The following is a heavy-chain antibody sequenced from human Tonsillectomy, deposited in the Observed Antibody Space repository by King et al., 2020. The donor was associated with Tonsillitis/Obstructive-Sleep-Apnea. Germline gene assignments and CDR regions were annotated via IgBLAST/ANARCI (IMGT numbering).Heavy chain of an antibody. CDR3: AADLGLTRFDP. Sequence: QLVQSGPEVKKPGTSVKVSCKASGFTFTSSAVQWVRQARGQRLEWIGWIVVGSGNTNYAQKFQERVTITRDMSTSTAYMVLSSLRSEDTAVYYCAADLGLTRFDPWGQGTLVTVSS. CDR2: IVVGSGNT. CDR1: GFTFTSSA. V-gene: IGHV1-58*01. J-gene: IGHJ5*02. D-gene: IGHD1-14*01.